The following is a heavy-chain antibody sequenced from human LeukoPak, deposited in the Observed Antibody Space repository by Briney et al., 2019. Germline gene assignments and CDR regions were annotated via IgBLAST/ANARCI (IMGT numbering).Heavy chain of an antibody. V-gene: IGHV3-33*01. J-gene: IGHJ5*02. Sequence: GGSLRLSCAASGFTFNNYAMHWVRQAPGKGLEWVTTIWYDGSNKYYGDSVKGRFAISRDNSKSTLYLQMNSLRAEDTAVYYCARDKGNHPYNWFDPWGQGTLVTVSS. CDR2: IWYDGSNK. CDR1: GFTFNNYA. D-gene: IGHD1-14*01. CDR3: ARDKGNHPYNWFDP.